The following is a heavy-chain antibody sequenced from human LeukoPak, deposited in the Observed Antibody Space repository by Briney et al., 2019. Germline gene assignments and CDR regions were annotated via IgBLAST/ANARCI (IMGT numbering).Heavy chain of an antibody. V-gene: IGHV3-23*01. CDR3: ARQFDGSHPNAFDI. Sequence: GGSLRLSCAASGFTVSSYAMSWVRQPPGKGLEWVSLISGNGGSTYYADSVKGRFTISRDSSKNTLFLQMNSLRAEDTAVYYCARQFDGSHPNAFDIWGQGTMVTVSS. CDR2: ISGNGGST. CDR1: GFTVSSYA. D-gene: IGHD1-26*01. J-gene: IGHJ3*02.